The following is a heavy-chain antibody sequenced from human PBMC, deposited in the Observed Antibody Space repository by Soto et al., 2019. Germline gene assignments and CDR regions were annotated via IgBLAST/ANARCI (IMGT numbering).Heavy chain of an antibody. CDR3: ARVSTAIVYFDY. D-gene: IGHD5-18*01. Sequence: QVQLVESGGGVVQPGRSLRLSCAASGFTFSTYGMHWVRQAPGKGLEWVAVIWYDGSNKYYADSVKGRFTISRDNSKNTLYLQMNSLRAEDTAVYYCARVSTAIVYFDYWGQGTLVTVSS. J-gene: IGHJ4*02. CDR2: IWYDGSNK. V-gene: IGHV3-33*01. CDR1: GFTFSTYG.